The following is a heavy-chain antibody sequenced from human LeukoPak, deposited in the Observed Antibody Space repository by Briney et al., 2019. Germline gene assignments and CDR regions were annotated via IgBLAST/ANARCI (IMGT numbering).Heavy chain of an antibody. V-gene: IGHV1-18*01. CDR2: ISAHNGDT. D-gene: IGHD3-10*01. CDR3: ASRAGSGALDI. J-gene: IGHJ3*02. Sequence: ASVKVSCKASAYILTSYGISWVRQAPGQGLEWMGWISAHNGDTKYAQNLQGRVTMTTDTFTSTAYMELRSLRSDDTAVYYCASRAGSGALDIWGQGTMVTVSS. CDR1: AYILTSYG.